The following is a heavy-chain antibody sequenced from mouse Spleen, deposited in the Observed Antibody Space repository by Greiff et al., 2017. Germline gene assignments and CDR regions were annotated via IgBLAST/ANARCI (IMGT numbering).Heavy chain of an antibody. D-gene: IGHD4-1*01. CDR1: GYSITSGYY. J-gene: IGHJ2*01. Sequence: EVQLVESGPGLVKPSQSLSLTCSVTGYSITSGYYWNWIRQFPGNKLEWMGYISYDGSNNYNPSLKNRISITRDTSKNQFFLKLNSVTTEDTATYYCARANWDGGYYFDYWGQGTTLTVSS. CDR2: ISYDGSN. V-gene: IGHV3-6*01. CDR3: ARANWDGGYYFDY.